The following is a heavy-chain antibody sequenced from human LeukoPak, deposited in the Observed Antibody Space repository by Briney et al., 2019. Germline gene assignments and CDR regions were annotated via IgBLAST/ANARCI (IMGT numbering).Heavy chain of an antibody. J-gene: IGHJ2*01. D-gene: IGHD3-10*01. CDR1: GFTFSSYS. V-gene: IGHV3-21*01. CDR2: ISSSSSYI. Sequence: GGSLRLSCAAAGFTFSSYSMNWVRQAPGKGLEWVSSISSSSSYIYYADSVKGRFTISRDNAKNSLYLQMNSLRAEDTAVYYCARDYSGSNWYFDLWGRGTLVTVSS. CDR3: ARDYSGSNWYFDL.